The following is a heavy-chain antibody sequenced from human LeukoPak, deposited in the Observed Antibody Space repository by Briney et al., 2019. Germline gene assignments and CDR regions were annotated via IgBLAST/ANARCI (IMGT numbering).Heavy chain of an antibody. D-gene: IGHD6-19*01. CDR1: GFTFSDYY. V-gene: IGHV3-11*06. Sequence: GGSLRLSCAASGFTFSDYYMSWIRQAPGKGLEWVSYISSTSSYTNYADSVKGRFTISRDNAKNSLYLQMNSLRAEDTAVYYCARAVWPVCSSGLDAFDIRGQGTMVTVSS. CDR2: ISSTSSYT. J-gene: IGHJ3*02. CDR3: ARAVWPVCSSGLDAFDI.